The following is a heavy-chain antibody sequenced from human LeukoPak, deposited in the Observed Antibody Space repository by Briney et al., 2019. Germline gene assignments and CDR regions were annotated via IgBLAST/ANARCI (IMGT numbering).Heavy chain of an antibody. CDR1: GFSFSSYA. D-gene: IGHD3-16*01. CDR3: AKSHGDYVWGSYPSAFDI. J-gene: IGHJ3*02. V-gene: IGHV3-23*01. CDR2: ISSSGDTT. Sequence: GGSLRLSCAASGFSFSSYAMSWVRQAPGKGLEWVSVISSSGDTTHYADSVKGRFTISRDNSKNTLYLQMNSLRAEDTAVYYCAKSHGDYVWGSYPSAFDIWGRGTMVTVSS.